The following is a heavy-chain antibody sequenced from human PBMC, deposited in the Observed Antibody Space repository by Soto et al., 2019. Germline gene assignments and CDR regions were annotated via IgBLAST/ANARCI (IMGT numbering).Heavy chain of an antibody. CDR3: ARAAAADY. D-gene: IGHD6-13*01. CDR2: VYYTGTT. V-gene: IGHV4-59*01. Sequence: SETLSLTCTVSGGSISSYYWGWVRQPPGKGLEWIGYVYYTGTTHFNPSLKSRVSMSVDMSKNQFSLKLSSVTNADTAVYYCARAAAADYWGQGTLVTVSS. CDR1: GGSISSYY. J-gene: IGHJ4*02.